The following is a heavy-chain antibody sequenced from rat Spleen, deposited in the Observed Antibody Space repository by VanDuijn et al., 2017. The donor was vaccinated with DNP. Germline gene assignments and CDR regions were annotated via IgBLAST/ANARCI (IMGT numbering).Heavy chain of an antibody. J-gene: IGHJ2*01. CDR1: GFTFSDYA. V-gene: IGHV5-22*01. Sequence: EVQLVESGGGLVQPGRSLKLSCVASGFTFSDYAMAWVRQAPTKGLEWVAYIGSDGYAPYYGDSVKGRFTISRDNAKSTLYLQMNSLRYEDMATYYCIRWNSGHFDYWGQGVMVTVSS. D-gene: IGHD4-3*01. CDR2: IGSDGYAP. CDR3: IRWNSGHFDY.